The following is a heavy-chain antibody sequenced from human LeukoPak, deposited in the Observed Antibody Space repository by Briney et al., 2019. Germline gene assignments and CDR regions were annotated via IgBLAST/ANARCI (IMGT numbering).Heavy chain of an antibody. D-gene: IGHD3-10*01. CDR2: ISSSGSTI. CDR1: GFTFSSYE. V-gene: IGHV3-48*03. J-gene: IGHJ6*02. Sequence: PGGSLRLSCAASGFTFSSYEMNWVRQAPGKGLEWVSYISSSGSTIYYADSVKGRFTISRDNAKNSLYLQMNSLRAEDTAVYYCARARKVTMVRGVILQRSPYYYYGMDVWGQGTTVTVSS. CDR3: ARARKVTMVRGVILQRSPYYYYGMDV.